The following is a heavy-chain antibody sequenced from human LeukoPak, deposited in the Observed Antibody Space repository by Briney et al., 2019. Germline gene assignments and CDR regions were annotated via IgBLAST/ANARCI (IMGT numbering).Heavy chain of an antibody. CDR3: ARDRAPEFRAFDI. CDR1: GGTFSSYA. V-gene: IGHV1-69*04. J-gene: IGHJ3*02. CDR2: IIPILGIA. Sequence: SVKVSCKASGGTFSSYAISWMRQAPGQGFEWMGRIIPILGIANYAQKFQGRVTITADKSTSTAYMELSSLRSEDTAVHYCARDRAPEFRAFDIWGQGTMVTVSS. D-gene: IGHD3-10*01.